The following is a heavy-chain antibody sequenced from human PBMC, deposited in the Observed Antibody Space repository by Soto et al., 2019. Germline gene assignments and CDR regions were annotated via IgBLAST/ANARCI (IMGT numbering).Heavy chain of an antibody. CDR1: GGSISSSNW. CDR2: IFHNGNT. Sequence: QVQLQESGPGLVKPSGTLSLTCAVSGGSISSSNWWSWVRQPPGKGLEWIGEIFHNGNTYSNPSLTGRVTMAVDKSQNPFSLNLNSVTAADTAVYYGASRTYAMDVWGQGTTVTVSS. V-gene: IGHV4-4*02. J-gene: IGHJ6*02. CDR3: ASRTYAMDV.